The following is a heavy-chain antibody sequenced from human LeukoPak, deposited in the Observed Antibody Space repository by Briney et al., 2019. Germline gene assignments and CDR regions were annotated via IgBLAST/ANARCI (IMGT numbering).Heavy chain of an antibody. J-gene: IGHJ4*02. D-gene: IGHD3-10*01. CDR2: IWYDGSNK. CDR1: GFTFSSYG. V-gene: IGHV3-33*06. Sequence: GGSLRLSCAASGFTFSSYGMHWVRQAPGKGLEWVAVIWYDGSNKYYADSVKGRFTISRDNSKNTLYLQMNSLRAEDTAVYYCAKGGGTATMVRGVIIGDYFDYWGQGTLVTVSP. CDR3: AKGGGTATMVRGVIIGDYFDY.